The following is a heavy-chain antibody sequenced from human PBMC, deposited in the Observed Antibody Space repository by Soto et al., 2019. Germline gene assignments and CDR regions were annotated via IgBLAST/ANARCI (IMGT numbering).Heavy chain of an antibody. D-gene: IGHD5-12*01. CDR3: GGERRFGNGYNLGFDY. CDR1: GFTFSSYA. CDR2: ISFDGSNK. Sequence: QVQLVESGGGVVQPGRSLRLSCAASGFTFSSYAMHWVRQAPGKGLEWVAVISFDGSNKYYADSVKDRFTISRDNSKNMLYVQMKRLRAADTAVYYCGGERRFGNGYNLGFDYWGQGTLVTVSS. J-gene: IGHJ4*02. V-gene: IGHV3-30*14.